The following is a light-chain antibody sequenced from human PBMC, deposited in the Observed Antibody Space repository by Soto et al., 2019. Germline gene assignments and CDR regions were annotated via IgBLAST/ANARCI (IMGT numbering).Light chain of an antibody. J-gene: IGLJ1*01. CDR3: SSYRSGDTFV. V-gene: IGLV2-14*01. CDR1: SSDVGGYNY. Sequence: QSALAQPTSVSGSPGQSIAISCTGTSSDVGGYNYVSWHQQHPGKAPKVLISVVSNRPSGVSNRFSGSKSGNTASLTISGLQAEDEADYYCSSYRSGDTFVFGSGTKLTVL. CDR2: VVS.